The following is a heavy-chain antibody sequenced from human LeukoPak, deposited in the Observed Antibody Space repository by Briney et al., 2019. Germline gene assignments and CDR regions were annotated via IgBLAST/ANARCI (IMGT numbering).Heavy chain of an antibody. CDR1: GFTFSSYW. CDR3: ARDSWRLWFGESLDY. Sequence: PGGSLRLSCAASGFTFSSYWMSWVRQAPGKGLEWVANIKQDGSEKYYVDSVKGRFTISRDNAKNSLYLQMNSLRAEDTAVYYCARDSWRLWFGESLDYWGQGTLVTVSS. J-gene: IGHJ4*02. V-gene: IGHV3-7*01. D-gene: IGHD3-10*01. CDR2: IKQDGSEK.